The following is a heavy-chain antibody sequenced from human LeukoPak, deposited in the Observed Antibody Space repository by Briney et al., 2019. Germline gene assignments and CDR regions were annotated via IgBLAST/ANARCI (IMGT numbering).Heavy chain of an antibody. V-gene: IGHV4-59*01. J-gene: IGHJ4*02. CDR3: ASKPVAVDKFDF. D-gene: IGHD6-19*01. Sequence: SETLSLTCIVSGGSFSSYYWSWIRQPPGRGLEWIGYMHYSGNSNYNPSLKSRVTISVDTSKNQFSLKLSSVTAADTAVYYCASKPVAVDKFDFWGQGILVTVSS. CDR1: GGSFSSYY. CDR2: MHYSGNS.